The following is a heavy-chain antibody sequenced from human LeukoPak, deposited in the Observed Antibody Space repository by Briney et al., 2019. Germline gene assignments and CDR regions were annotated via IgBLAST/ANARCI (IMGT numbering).Heavy chain of an antibody. J-gene: IGHJ4*02. V-gene: IGHV3-23*01. D-gene: IGHD3-16*01. CDR2: IDSGGGT. CDR3: AKDPQGD. Sequence: GGSLRLSCAASGFTFSDYYMHWVRQAPGKGLEWVSAIDSGGGTYYADSVKGRFTISRDNSKNTLYLQMNSLRAEDTAVYYCAKDPQGDWGQGTLVTVSS. CDR1: GFTFSDYY.